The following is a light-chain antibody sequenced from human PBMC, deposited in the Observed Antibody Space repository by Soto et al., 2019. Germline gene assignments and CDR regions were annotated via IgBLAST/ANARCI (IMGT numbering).Light chain of an antibody. CDR2: KAS. CDR3: QQYKSYSSWT. V-gene: IGKV1-5*03. Sequence: DIQMTQSPSTLSASVGERVTITCRASQTINSWLAWYQQKPGKAPKLLIYKASYLQSWVPSTFSGSGSGTEFTLTISSLQPDDFATYYCQQYKSYSSWTFGQGTKVDIK. J-gene: IGKJ1*01. CDR1: QTINSW.